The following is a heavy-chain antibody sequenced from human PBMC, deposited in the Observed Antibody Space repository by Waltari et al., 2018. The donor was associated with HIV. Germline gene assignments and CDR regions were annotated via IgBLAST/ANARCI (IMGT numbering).Heavy chain of an antibody. V-gene: IGHV1-69*12. Sequence: QVQLVQSGAEVKKPGSSVKVSCKASGGTFSSYAISWVRQAPGQGLEWMGGINPNFGTANDAHKCQGRVTITADESTSTAYMELSSLRSEDTAVYYCARSNSSGRQGYYYYYGMDVWGQGTTVTVSS. J-gene: IGHJ6*02. CDR3: ARSNSSGRQGYYYYYGMDV. D-gene: IGHD6-19*01. CDR2: INPNFGTA. CDR1: GGTFSSYA.